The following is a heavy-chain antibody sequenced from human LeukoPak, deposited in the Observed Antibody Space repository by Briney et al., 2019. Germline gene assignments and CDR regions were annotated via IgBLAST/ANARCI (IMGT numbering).Heavy chain of an antibody. J-gene: IGHJ2*01. CDR3: ARVSWELLPPWYFDL. D-gene: IGHD1-26*01. CDR1: GGSISSGGYS. Sequence: PSETQSLTCAVSGGSISSGGYSWSWIRQPPGKGLEWIGYIYYSGSTNYNPSLKSRVTISVDTSKNQFSLKLSSVTAADTAVYYCARVSWELLPPWYFDLWGRGTLVTVSS. CDR2: IYYSGST. V-gene: IGHV4-61*08.